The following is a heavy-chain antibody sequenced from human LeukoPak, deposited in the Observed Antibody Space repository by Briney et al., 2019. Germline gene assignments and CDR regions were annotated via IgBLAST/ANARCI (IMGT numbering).Heavy chain of an antibody. Sequence: PSETLSLTCTVSGGSISSGSYYWSWIRQPAGKGLEWIGRIYTSGSTNYNPSLKSRVTISVDTSKNQFSLKLSSVTAADTAMYYCARDITNFDWLLSGFDYWGQGTLVTVPS. CDR3: ARDITNFDWLLSGFDY. V-gene: IGHV4-61*02. CDR1: GGSISSGSYY. J-gene: IGHJ4*02. D-gene: IGHD3-9*01. CDR2: IYTSGST.